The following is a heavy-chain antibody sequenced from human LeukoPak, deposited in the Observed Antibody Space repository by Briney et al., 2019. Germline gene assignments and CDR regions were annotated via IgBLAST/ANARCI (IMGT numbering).Heavy chain of an antibody. CDR1: GYTFTSFG. Sequence: ASVKVSCKASGYTFTSFGISWVRQAPGQGLEWMGWISAYNGNTIYAQMLQGRVTMTTDTSTSTAYRELRSLRSDDTAVYYCARDLSSSYYYVFDYWGQGTLVTVSS. D-gene: IGHD3-22*01. CDR2: ISAYNGNT. CDR3: ARDLSSSYYYVFDY. V-gene: IGHV1-18*01. J-gene: IGHJ4*02.